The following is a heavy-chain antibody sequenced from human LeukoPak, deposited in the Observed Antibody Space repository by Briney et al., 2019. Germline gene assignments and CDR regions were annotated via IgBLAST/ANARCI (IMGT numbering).Heavy chain of an antibody. CDR3: ARTCSSTSCYSTFDP. D-gene: IGHD2-2*01. CDR1: GGSFSGYY. V-gene: IGHV4-34*09. CDR2: INHSGST. J-gene: IGHJ5*02. Sequence: SETLSLTCAVYGGSFSGYYWSWIRQPPGKGLEWIGEINHSGSTYNPSLKSRVTISVDTSKNQFSLKLSSVTAADTAVYYCARTCSSTSCYSTFDPWGQGTLVTVSS.